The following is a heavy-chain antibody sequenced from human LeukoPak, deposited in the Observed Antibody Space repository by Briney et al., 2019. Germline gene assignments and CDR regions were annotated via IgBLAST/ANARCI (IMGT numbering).Heavy chain of an antibody. D-gene: IGHD6-13*01. Sequence: GGPLRLSCAASGFTFSIYSMNWVRQAPGKGLEWVSSISSSSSYIYYADSVKGRFTISRDNAKNSLYLQMNSLRAEDTAVYYCARVISSSWYTQATVDYWGQGTLVTVSS. CDR3: ARVISSSWYTQATVDY. V-gene: IGHV3-21*01. CDR2: ISSSSSYI. J-gene: IGHJ4*02. CDR1: GFTFSIYS.